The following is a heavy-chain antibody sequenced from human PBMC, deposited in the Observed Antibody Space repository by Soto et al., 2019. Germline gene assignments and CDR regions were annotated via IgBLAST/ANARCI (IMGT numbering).Heavy chain of an antibody. CDR2: ISSGGSDK. J-gene: IGHJ3*02. Sequence: KPGGSLRLSCAASGFTFSYYYMSWIRQSPGKGLEWVSHISSGGSDKYHADSVKGRFTISRDNAKKSLYLQMNSLRAEDTAVYYCARDLGGYCSSTSCLDAFDIWGQGTMVTVS. D-gene: IGHD2-2*01. V-gene: IGHV3-11*01. CDR1: GFTFSYYY. CDR3: ARDLGGYCSSTSCLDAFDI.